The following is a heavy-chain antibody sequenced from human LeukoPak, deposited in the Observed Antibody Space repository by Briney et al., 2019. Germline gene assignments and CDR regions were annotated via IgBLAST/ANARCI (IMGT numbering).Heavy chain of an antibody. Sequence: SQTLSLTCAVSGGSISCGGYSWSWIRQPPGKGLEWIGYIYHSGSTYYNPSLKSRVTISVDRSKNQFSLKLSSVTAADTAVYYCARVLTPEETGPYPANWFDPWGQGTLVTVSS. D-gene: IGHD1-14*01. CDR2: IYHSGST. CDR1: GGSISCGGYS. J-gene: IGHJ5*02. CDR3: ARVLTPEETGPYPANWFDP. V-gene: IGHV4-30-2*01.